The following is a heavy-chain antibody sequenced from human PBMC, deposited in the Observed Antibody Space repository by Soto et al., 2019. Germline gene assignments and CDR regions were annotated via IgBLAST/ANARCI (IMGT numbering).Heavy chain of an antibody. CDR2: IYYSGST. J-gene: IGHJ6*03. V-gene: IGHV4-59*01. CDR3: ARDSKKTGGSRKRNYYMDV. CDR1: GGSISSYY. Sequence: SETLSLTCTVSGGSISSYYWSWIRQPPGKGLEWIGYIYYSGSTNYNPSLKSRVTISVDTSKNQFSLKLSSVTAADTAVYYCARDSKKTGGSRKRNYYMDVWGKATTVTGSS. D-gene: IGHD3-10*01.